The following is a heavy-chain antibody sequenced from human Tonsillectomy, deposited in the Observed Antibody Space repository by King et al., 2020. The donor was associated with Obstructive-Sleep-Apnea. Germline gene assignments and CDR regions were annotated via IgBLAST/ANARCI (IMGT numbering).Heavy chain of an antibody. D-gene: IGHD3-3*01. CDR1: GFTFSSYW. Sequence: VQLVESGGGLVQPGGSLRLSCAASGFTFSSYWMHWVRQGPGKGLVWVSRINSDGSSTTYADSVKGRFTISRDNAKNTLSLQMNSLRAEDTAVYYCARTSPIYGVVSYGMDVWGQGTTVTVSS. CDR3: ARTSPIYGVVSYGMDV. CDR2: INSDGSST. V-gene: IGHV3-74*01. J-gene: IGHJ6*02.